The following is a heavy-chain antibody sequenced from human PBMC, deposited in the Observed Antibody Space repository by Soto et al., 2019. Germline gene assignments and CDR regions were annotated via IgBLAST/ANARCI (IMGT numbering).Heavy chain of an antibody. D-gene: IGHD3-10*01. Sequence: EVQLVESGGGLAQPGGSLRLSCAASGLTFSSYWMTWVRQAPGKGLELVANIKKDGSEKYYVDSVKGRFTISRDNAKNSLYLQMNNLRVEDTAVYYCARGEAIGDDPWGHGTLVTVSS. CDR2: IKKDGSEK. CDR3: ARGEAIGDDP. CDR1: GLTFSSYW. J-gene: IGHJ5*02. V-gene: IGHV3-7*01.